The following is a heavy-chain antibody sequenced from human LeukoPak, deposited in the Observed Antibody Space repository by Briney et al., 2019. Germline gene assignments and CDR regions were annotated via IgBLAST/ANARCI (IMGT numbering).Heavy chain of an antibody. Sequence: GGSLRLSCAASGFTLSSYAMNWVRQAPGKGLEWVSSISSSSYIYYADSVKGRFTISRDNAKNSLYLQMNSLRAEDTALYYCAKDLLSPVYGGNSGYDYWGQGTLVTVSS. J-gene: IGHJ4*02. V-gene: IGHV3-21*04. CDR3: AKDLLSPVYGGNSGYDY. CDR1: GFTLSSYA. D-gene: IGHD4-23*01. CDR2: ISSSSYI.